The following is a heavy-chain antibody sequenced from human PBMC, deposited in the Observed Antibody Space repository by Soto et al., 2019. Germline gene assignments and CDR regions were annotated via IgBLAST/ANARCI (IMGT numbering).Heavy chain of an antibody. Sequence: ASVKVSCKVSGYTLTELSMHWVRQAPGKGLEWMGGFDPEDGETIYAQKFQGRVTMTEDTSTDTAYMELSSLRSEDTAVYYCARSPRTHSHYYDSSGYYTRNWFDPWGQGTLVTVSS. CDR2: FDPEDGET. CDR1: GYTLTELS. D-gene: IGHD3-22*01. V-gene: IGHV1-24*01. CDR3: ARSPRTHSHYYDSSGYYTRNWFDP. J-gene: IGHJ5*02.